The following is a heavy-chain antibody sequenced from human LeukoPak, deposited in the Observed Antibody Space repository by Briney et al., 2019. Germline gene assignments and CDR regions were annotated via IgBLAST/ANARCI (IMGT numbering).Heavy chain of an antibody. J-gene: IGHJ4*02. CDR2: ISSSSNYR. V-gene: IGHV3-21*01. CDR3: AMAPTYCGGDCYWLHY. Sequence: PGGSLRLSCAASGFSFSAYNMNWVRQAPGKGLEWVSSISSSSNYRYYADSMKGRFTISRDNAKTSLYLQMNSLRAEDTAVYYCAMAPTYCGGDCYWLHYWGQGTLVTVSS. D-gene: IGHD2-21*02. CDR1: GFSFSAYN.